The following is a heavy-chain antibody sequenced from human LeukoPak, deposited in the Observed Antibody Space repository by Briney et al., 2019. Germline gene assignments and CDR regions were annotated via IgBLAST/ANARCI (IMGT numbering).Heavy chain of an antibody. V-gene: IGHV3-30*18. CDR3: AKDRITMIVVAPFDY. CDR1: GFTFSSYG. J-gene: IGHJ4*02. Sequence: GGSLRLSCAASGFTFSSYGMHWVRQAPGKGLEWVAVISYDGSNKYYADSVKGRFTISRDNSKNTLYLQMNSLIAEDTAVYYCAKDRITMIVVAPFDYWAQGTLVTVSS. CDR2: ISYDGSNK. D-gene: IGHD3-22*01.